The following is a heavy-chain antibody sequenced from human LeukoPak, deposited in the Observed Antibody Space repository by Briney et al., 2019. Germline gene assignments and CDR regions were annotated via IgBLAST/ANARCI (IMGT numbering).Heavy chain of an antibody. CDR1: GGSISSYY. V-gene: IGHV4-59*01. CDR2: IYYSGST. CDR3: V. J-gene: IGHJ6*04. Sequence: SETLSLTCTVSGGSISSYYWSWIRQPPGKGLEWIGYIYYSGSTNYNPSLKSRVTISVDTSKNQFSLRLSSVTAVPYYYGMDVWGKGTTVTVSS.